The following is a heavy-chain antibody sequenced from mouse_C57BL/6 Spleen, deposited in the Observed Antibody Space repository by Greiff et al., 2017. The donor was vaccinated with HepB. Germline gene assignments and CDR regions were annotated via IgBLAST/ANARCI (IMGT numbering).Heavy chain of an antibody. V-gene: IGHV1-52*01. J-gene: IGHJ1*03. D-gene: IGHD1-1*01. CDR2: IDPSDSET. Sequence: VQLQQPGAELVRPGSSVKLSCKASGYTFTSYWMHWVKQRPIQGLEWIGNIDPSDSETHYNQKFKDKATLTVDKSSSTAYMQLSSLTSEDSAVYYCARASTTVVPYWYFDVWGTGTTVTVSS. CDR3: ARASTTVVPYWYFDV. CDR1: GYTFTSYW.